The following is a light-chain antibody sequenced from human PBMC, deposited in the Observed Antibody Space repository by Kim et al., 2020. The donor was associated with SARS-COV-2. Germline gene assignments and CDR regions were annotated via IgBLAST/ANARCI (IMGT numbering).Light chain of an antibody. CDR1: SSDIGGYNF. CDR2: EVN. V-gene: IGLV2-8*01. CDR3: SSYAGRQNLV. J-gene: IGLJ2*01. Sequence: QSALTQPPSASGSPGQSVTISCTGTSSDIGGYNFVAWYQQHPGKAPKVMIYEVNKRPSGVPDRFSGSKSGNTASLTVSGLQDEDEAEYYCSSYAGRQNLVFGGGTQLTVL.